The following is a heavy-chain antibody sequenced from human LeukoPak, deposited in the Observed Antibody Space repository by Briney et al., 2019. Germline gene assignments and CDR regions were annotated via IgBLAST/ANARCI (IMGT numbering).Heavy chain of an antibody. V-gene: IGHV3-33*06. CDR3: AKDRDRFENLDY. D-gene: IGHD3-10*01. CDR2: IYYDGSIK. J-gene: IGHJ4*02. Sequence: GRSLRLSCAASGFTFSTYGMHWVRQAPGKGLEWVTVIYYDGSIKYYADSVKGRLTISRDNSKNTLYLQMNSLRAEDTAVYYCAKDRDRFENLDYWGQGTLVTVSS. CDR1: GFTFSTYG.